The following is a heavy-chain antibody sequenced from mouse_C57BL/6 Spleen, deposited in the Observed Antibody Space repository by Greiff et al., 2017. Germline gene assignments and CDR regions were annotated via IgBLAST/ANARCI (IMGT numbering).Heavy chain of an antibody. J-gene: IGHJ2*01. CDR2: IYPGDGDT. D-gene: IGHD1-1*01. Sequence: QVQLQQSGAELVKPGASVKISCKASGYAFSSYWMNWVKQRPGKGLEWIGQIYPGDGDTKYNGKFKGKATLTADTSSSTAYMQLSSLTSEDSAVYYCARFLITTVVATEGYLDYWGQGTAVTVSS. CDR3: ARFLITTVVATEGYLDY. V-gene: IGHV1-80*01. CDR1: GYAFSSYW.